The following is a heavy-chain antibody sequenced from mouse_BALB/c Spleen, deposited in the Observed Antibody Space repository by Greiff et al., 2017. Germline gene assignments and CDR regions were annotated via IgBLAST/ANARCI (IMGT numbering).Heavy chain of an antibody. CDR2: ISYSGST. Sequence: EVKLVESGPGLVKPSQSLSLTCTVTGYSITSDYAWNWIRQFPGNKLEWMGYISYSGSTSYNPSLKSRISITRDTSKNQFFLQLNSVTTEDTATYYCARFYDGYYFDYWGQGTTLTVSS. D-gene: IGHD2-3*01. CDR1: GYSITSDYA. J-gene: IGHJ2*01. V-gene: IGHV3-2*02. CDR3: ARFYDGYYFDY.